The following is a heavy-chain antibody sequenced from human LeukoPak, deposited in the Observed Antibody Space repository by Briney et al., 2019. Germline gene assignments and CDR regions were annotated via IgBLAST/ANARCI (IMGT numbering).Heavy chain of an antibody. Sequence: ASVKVSCKASGYTFIDHYIHWVRLAPGQGLEWMGWINPNSGGTHYAQKFQGRVTVTRDTSISTAYMELSRLRSDDTAVYYCARVTVGLPADYWGQGTLVTVSS. D-gene: IGHD4-23*01. CDR1: GYTFIDHY. CDR3: ARVTVGLPADY. V-gene: IGHV1-2*02. J-gene: IGHJ4*02. CDR2: INPNSGGT.